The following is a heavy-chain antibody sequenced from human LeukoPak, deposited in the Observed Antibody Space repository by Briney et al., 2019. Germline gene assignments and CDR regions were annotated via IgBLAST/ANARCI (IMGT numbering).Heavy chain of an antibody. J-gene: IGHJ4*02. Sequence: PGGSLRLSCAASGFTFSSYAMSWVRQAPGKGLEWVSAISGSVGSTYYADSVKGRFTISRDNSKNTLYLQMNSLRAEDTAVYYCAKDQLTFTVTTSGYWGQGTLVTVSS. CDR2: ISGSVGST. CDR1: GFTFSSYA. CDR3: AKDQLTFTVTTSGY. V-gene: IGHV3-23*01. D-gene: IGHD4-17*01.